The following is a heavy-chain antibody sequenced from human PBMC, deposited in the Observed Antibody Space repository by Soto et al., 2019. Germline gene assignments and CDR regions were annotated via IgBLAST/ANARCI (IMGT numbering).Heavy chain of an antibody. CDR1: GGSISSYY. J-gene: IGHJ4*02. CDR3: ARRYGVYFDY. CDR2: IYYSGST. Sequence: PSETLSLTCTVSGGSISSYYWSWIRQPPGKGLVWIGYIYYSGSTNYNPSLKSRVTISVDTSKNQFSLKLISVTAADTAVYYCARRYGVYFDYWGQGTLVTVSS. D-gene: IGHD4-17*01. V-gene: IGHV4-59*08.